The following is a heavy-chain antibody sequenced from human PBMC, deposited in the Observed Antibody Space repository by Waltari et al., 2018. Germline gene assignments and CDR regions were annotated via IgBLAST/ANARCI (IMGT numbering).Heavy chain of an antibody. J-gene: IGHJ6*02. CDR2: IKSKTDGGTT. D-gene: IGHD6-25*01. CDR3: AAAAHYYGMDV. Sequence: EVQLVESGGGLVKPGGSLRLSCAASGFPFLNAWMSWVRQAPGKGLEWVGRIKSKTDGGTTDYAAPVKGRFTISRDDSKNTLYLQMNSLKTEDTAVYNCAAAAHYYGMDVWGQGTTVTVSS. V-gene: IGHV3-15*01. CDR1: GFPFLNAW.